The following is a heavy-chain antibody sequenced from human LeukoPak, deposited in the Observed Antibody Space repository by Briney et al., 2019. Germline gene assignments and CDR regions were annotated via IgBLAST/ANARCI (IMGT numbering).Heavy chain of an antibody. V-gene: IGHV1-69*13. D-gene: IGHD2-15*01. CDR2: IIPTFGTA. J-gene: IGHJ4*02. CDR3: AREDCRGGSRYWDFDY. Sequence: ASVKVSCKASGCTFSSYAISWVRQAPGQGLEWMGGIIPTFGTANYAQKFQGRVTITADESTSTAYRERSSLRSVDKAVYYCAREDCRGGSRYWDFDYWGQGTLV. CDR1: GCTFSSYA.